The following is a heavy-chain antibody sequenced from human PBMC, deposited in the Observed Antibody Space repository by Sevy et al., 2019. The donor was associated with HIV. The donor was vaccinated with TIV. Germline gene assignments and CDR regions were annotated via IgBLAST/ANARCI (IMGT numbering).Heavy chain of an antibody. V-gene: IGHV3-21*01. D-gene: IGHD3-10*01. J-gene: IGHJ4*02. CDR3: ARDGYYGSWSYRGPYYFDY. Sequence: GGSLRLSCAASGFTFSSYSMNWVRQAPGKGLEWVSSISSSSSYIYYADSVKGRFTISRDNAKNSLYLQMNSLRAEDTAVYYCARDGYYGSWSYRGPYYFDYWGQGTLVTVSS. CDR2: ISSSSSYI. CDR1: GFTFSSYS.